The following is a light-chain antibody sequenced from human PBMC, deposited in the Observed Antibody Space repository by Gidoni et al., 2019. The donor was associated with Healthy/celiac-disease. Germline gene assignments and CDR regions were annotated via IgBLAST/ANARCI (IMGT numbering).Light chain of an antibody. V-gene: IGKV3-11*01. CDR2: DAS. Sequence: EIVLTQSPATLFLSPGERATLSCRASQNVSSYLAWYQQKPGQAPRLLIYDASNRATGIPARFSGSGSGTDFTLTISSLEPEDFAVYYCLQRSNWPPLTFGGGTKVEIK. CDR3: LQRSNWPPLT. J-gene: IGKJ4*01. CDR1: QNVSSY.